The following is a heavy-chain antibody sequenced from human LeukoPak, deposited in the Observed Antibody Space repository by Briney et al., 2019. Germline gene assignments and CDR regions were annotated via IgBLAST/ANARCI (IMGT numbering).Heavy chain of an antibody. D-gene: IGHD3-10*01. Sequence: GESLKISCKGSGYGSGYSFTSHWIAWVRQMPGKGLEWMGIIYPRDSNTIYSPSFQGQVTISVDTSINTAYLQWISLKASDTAMYYCARLQGPDYYGSGRHPFDYWGQGTLVTVSS. V-gene: IGHV5-51*01. CDR3: ARLQGPDYYGSGRHPFDY. CDR2: IYPRDSNT. J-gene: IGHJ4*02. CDR1: GYSFTSHW.